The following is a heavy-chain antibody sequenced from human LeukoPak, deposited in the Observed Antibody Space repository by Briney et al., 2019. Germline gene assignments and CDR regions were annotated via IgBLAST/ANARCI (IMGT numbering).Heavy chain of an antibody. CDR3: ASGTAMVGKHDAFDI. V-gene: IGHV3-23*01. CDR2: IDGSGGNT. J-gene: IGHJ3*02. CDR1: GFTFTSYA. Sequence: PGGSLRLSCTASGFTFTSYAMSWVRQSPGKGLEWVSSIDGSGGNTYYADSVKGRFTISRDNSKDTVFLQMNSLRAEDTAVYYCASGTAMVGKHDAFDIWGQGTMVTVSS. D-gene: IGHD5-18*01.